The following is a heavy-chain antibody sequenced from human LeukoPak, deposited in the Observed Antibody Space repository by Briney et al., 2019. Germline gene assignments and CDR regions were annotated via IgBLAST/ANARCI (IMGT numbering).Heavy chain of an antibody. CDR1: GGTFSSYA. V-gene: IGHV1-69*13. Sequence: SVKVSCKASGGTFSSYAISWERQAPGQGLEWMGGIIPIFGTANYAQKFQGRVTITADESTSTAYMELSSLRSEDTAVYYCARGPVLRVYELDYWGQGTLVTVSS. CDR2: IIPIFGTA. CDR3: ARGPVLRVYELDY. J-gene: IGHJ4*02. D-gene: IGHD2-8*01.